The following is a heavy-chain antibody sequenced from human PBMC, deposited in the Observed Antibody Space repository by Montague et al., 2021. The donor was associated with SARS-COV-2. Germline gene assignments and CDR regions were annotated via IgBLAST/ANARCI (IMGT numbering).Heavy chain of an antibody. V-gene: IGHV2-5*02. CDR3: ANRRDIYDFWSGDYSVQKYDAFDWFDP. D-gene: IGHD3-3*01. Sequence: PALVKPTPTLTLTCTFSGFSLSTTGVGVGWIRQPPGKALEWLALIYWDDVKRYSPSLKTRLAITKDTSKNQVVLTMTNMDPVDTATYYCANRRDIYDFWSGDYSVQKYDAFDWFDPWGQGTLVTVSS. CDR2: IYWDDVK. J-gene: IGHJ5*02. CDR1: GFSLSTTGVG.